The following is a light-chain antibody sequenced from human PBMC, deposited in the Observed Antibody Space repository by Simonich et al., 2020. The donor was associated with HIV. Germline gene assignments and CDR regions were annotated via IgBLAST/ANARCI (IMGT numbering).Light chain of an antibody. Sequence: DIVMTQSPDSLAVSLGERATINCKSSQSILYSSNNKTYLAWYQQKPGQPPNLLIYWASTRESGVPDRFSGSGSGTDFTLTISSLQAEDVAVYYCQQYHSSPCTFGPGTKVDIK. CDR2: WAS. J-gene: IGKJ3*01. V-gene: IGKV4-1*01. CDR1: QSILYSSNNKTY. CDR3: QQYHSSPCT.